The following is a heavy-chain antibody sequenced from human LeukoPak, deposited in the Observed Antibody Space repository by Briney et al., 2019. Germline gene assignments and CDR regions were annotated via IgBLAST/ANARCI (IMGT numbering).Heavy chain of an antibody. CDR3: VRGPYGSGISNWFDP. J-gene: IGHJ5*02. D-gene: IGHD3-10*01. Sequence: SETLSLTCTVSDGAIAGYSWSWIRQAPGKGLELIGYIYYSGDIDYNPSLQSRVTVSVDTSKNQFSLRLTSVSAADTAVYYCVRGPYGSGISNWFDPWGQGTQVIVSS. CDR2: IYYSGDI. V-gene: IGHV4-59*01. CDR1: DGAIAGYS.